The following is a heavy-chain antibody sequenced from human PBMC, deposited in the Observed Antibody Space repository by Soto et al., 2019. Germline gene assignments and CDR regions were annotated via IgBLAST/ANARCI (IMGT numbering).Heavy chain of an antibody. V-gene: IGHV3-72*01. J-gene: IGHJ4*02. CDR3: PRVRLGSRRSSDY. Sequence: EVQLVESGGGLVQPEGSLRLSCAASGFTFSDHYMDWVRQAPGKGLEWVGRIKNKANSYTTEYAAPEKGRFIISSDDSKNSVFLQMNRLKNEATPVYDCPRVRLGSRRSSDYWGQGILVTVSS. D-gene: IGHD6-13*01. CDR2: IKNKANSYTT. CDR1: GFTFSDHY.